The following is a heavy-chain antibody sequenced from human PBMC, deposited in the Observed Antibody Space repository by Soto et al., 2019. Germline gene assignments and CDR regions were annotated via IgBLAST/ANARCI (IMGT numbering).Heavy chain of an antibody. CDR1: GFTFSSYG. J-gene: IGHJ5*02. V-gene: IGHV3-33*01. CDR2: IWYDGSNK. D-gene: IGHD6-13*01. Sequence: VQLVESGGGVVQPGRSLRLSCAASGFTFSSYGMHWVRQAPGKGLEWVAVIWYDGSNKYYADSVKGRFTISRDNSKNTLYLQMNSLRAEDTAVYYCARDLPSSSWYENWFDPWGQGTLVTVSS. CDR3: ARDLPSSSWYENWFDP.